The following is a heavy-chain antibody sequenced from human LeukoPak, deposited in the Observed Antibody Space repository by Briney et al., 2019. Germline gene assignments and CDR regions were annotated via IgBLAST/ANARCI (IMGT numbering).Heavy chain of an antibody. CDR2: ISTSGSIT. CDR3: AKDLVGATIH. Sequence: PGGSLRPSCAASGFIFSDYYMSWIRQAPAKGLEWVSHISTSGSITYYADSVKGRFTISRDNSKNTLYLQMNSLRAEDTAVYYCAKDLVGATIHWGQGTLVTVSS. CDR1: GFIFSDYY. J-gene: IGHJ4*02. D-gene: IGHD1-26*01. V-gene: IGHV3-11*01.